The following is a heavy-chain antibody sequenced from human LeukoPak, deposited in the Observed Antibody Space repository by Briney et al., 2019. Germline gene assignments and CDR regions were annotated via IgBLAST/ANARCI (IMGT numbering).Heavy chain of an antibody. CDR1: GFTFSSYG. D-gene: IGHD2-15*01. Sequence: GGSLRLSCAASGFTFSSYGIHWVRQAPGKGLEWVAFIRFDGGNQYYTDSVKGRFTTSRDNSKNTLYLQMNSLRAEDTAVYYCARDLVVDYYYYGMDVWGQGTTVTVSS. CDR3: ARDLVVDYYYYGMDV. CDR2: IRFDGGNQ. V-gene: IGHV3-30*02. J-gene: IGHJ6*02.